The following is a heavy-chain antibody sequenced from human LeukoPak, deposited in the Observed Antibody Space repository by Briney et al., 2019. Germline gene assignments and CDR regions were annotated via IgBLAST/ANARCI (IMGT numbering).Heavy chain of an antibody. CDR3: GXXXXXYGSXXXFDY. CDR2: IYNRGST. D-gene: IGHD3-10*01. Sequence: ETLXXXCTVCGGSISSYYWSWLRQPAGKGLEWIGRIYNRGSTNYNPSLKRRVTISVDTSKKQFSLKRSSVDAADAAVYYCGXXXXXYGSXXXFDYGGQGXLVTVSA. CDR1: GGSISSYY. V-gene: IGHV4-4*07. J-gene: IGHJ4*02.